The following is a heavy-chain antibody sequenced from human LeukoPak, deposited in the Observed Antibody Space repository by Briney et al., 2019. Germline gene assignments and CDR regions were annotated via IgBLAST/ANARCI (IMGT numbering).Heavy chain of an antibody. CDR2: IIPIFGIA. V-gene: IGHV1-69*04. CDR1: GGTFSSYA. CDR3: ARARVVLHYYYYGMDV. J-gene: IGHJ6*02. Sequence: GCSVKVSCKASGGTFSSYAISWVRQAPGQGLEWMGRIIPIFGIANYAQKFQGRVTITADKSTSTAYMELSSLRSEDTAVYYCARARVVLHYYYYGMDVWGQGTTVTVSS. D-gene: IGHD3-3*01.